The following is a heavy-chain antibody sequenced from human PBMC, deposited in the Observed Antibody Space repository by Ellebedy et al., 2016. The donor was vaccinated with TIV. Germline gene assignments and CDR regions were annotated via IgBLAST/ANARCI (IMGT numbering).Heavy chain of an antibody. J-gene: IGHJ4*02. CDR2: ISSSSSTI. Sequence: GESLKISCAASGFTFSSYSMNWVRQAPGKGLEWVSSISSSSSTIYYADSVKGRFTISRDNAKNSLYLQMNSLRDEDTAVYYCASGRGYSYGNFDYWGQGTLVTVSS. V-gene: IGHV3-48*02. CDR1: GFTFSSYS. D-gene: IGHD5-18*01. CDR3: ASGRGYSYGNFDY.